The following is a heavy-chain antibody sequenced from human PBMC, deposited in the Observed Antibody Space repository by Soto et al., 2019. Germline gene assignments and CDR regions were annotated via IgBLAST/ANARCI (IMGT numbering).Heavy chain of an antibody. V-gene: IGHV1-18*01. CDR1: GYTFTSYG. CDR2: ISAYNGNT. Sequence: GASVKVSCKASGYTFTSYGISSVRQAPGQGLEWMGWISAYNGNTNYAQKLQGRVTMTTDTSTSTAYMELRSLRSDDTAVYYCARSSIRAYYYDSSGYYEDYWGQGTLVTVSS. CDR3: ARSSIRAYYYDSSGYYEDY. D-gene: IGHD3-22*01. J-gene: IGHJ4*02.